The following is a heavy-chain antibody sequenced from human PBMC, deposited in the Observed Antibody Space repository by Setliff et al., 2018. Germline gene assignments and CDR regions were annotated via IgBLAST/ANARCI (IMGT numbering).Heavy chain of an antibody. Sequence: PGESLKISCQGSGYSFTSYWIGWVRQMPGKGLEWMGIIYPGDSDTRYSPSFQGQVTSSADKSISTAYLQWSSLKASDTAMYYCARRRYYDSSGYYYFDYWGQGTLVTVSS. CDR1: GYSFTSYW. D-gene: IGHD3-22*01. V-gene: IGHV5-51*01. CDR2: IYPGDSDT. CDR3: ARRRYYDSSGYYYFDY. J-gene: IGHJ4*02.